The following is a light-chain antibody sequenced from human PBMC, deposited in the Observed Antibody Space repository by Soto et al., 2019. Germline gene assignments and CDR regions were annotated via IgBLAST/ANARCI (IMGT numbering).Light chain of an antibody. V-gene: IGKV3-20*01. CDR2: GAS. Sequence: EIVLTQSPGPLSLSPGERATLSCRASQSVSSSYLAWYQQKPGQAPRLLIYGASSRATGIPDRFSGSGSGTDFTLTISRLEPEDFAVYYCQQYGSARRTFGGGTKVDI. CDR1: QSVSSSY. CDR3: QQYGSARRT. J-gene: IGKJ4*01.